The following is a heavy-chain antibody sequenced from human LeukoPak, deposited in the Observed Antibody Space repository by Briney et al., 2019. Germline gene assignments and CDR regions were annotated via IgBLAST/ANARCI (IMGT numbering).Heavy chain of an antibody. CDR1: GFSFSDYA. V-gene: IGHV3-23*01. J-gene: IGHJ4*02. CDR2: LSDRDGST. CDR3: AKLSNSVYDLLYFDY. D-gene: IGHD5/OR15-5a*01. Sequence: PGGSLILSCAASGFSFSDYAMSWVRQAPGKGLEWVSGLSDRDGSTYYANSVKGRFTISSDNSKNTLYLQMNSLRAEDTAVYYCAKLSNSVYDLLYFDYWGQGTLVTVSS.